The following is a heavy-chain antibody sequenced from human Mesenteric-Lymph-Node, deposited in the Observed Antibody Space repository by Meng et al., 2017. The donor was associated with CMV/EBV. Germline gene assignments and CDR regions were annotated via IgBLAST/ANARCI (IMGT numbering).Heavy chain of an antibody. V-gene: IGHV3-7*01. CDR2: IKQDGSEK. J-gene: IGHJ6*02. CDR3: ARDTVLVNPYHYGMDV. Sequence: GESLKISCAASGFTFSSYWMSWVRQAPGKGLEWVANIKQDGSEKYYVDSVKGRFTISRDNAKNTLYLQMNSLRAEDTAVYYCARDTVLVNPYHYGMDVWGQGTTVIVSS. D-gene: IGHD2-8*02. CDR1: GFTFSSYW.